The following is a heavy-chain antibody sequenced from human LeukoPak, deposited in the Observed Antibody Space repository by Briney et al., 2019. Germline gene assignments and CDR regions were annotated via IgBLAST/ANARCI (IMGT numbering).Heavy chain of an antibody. CDR2: IYISESN. D-gene: IGHD2-21*01. J-gene: IGHJ4*02. CDR1: GGTISSYH. V-gene: IGHV4-59*08. CDR3: ARLGGLRLDY. Sequence: PSETLSLTCTVSGGTISSYHWSWIRQAPGKGLEWVGYIYISESNNYNPSLKSRVSISEDTSKNQLSLKRSSVTAADTDVYYCARLGGLRLDYWGQGTLVTVPS.